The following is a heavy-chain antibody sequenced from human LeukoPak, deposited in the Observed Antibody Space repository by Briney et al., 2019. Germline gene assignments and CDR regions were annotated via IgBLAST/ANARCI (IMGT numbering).Heavy chain of an antibody. CDR1: GGTFSSYA. Sequence: SVKVSCKASGGTFSSYAISWVRQAPGQGLEWMGGIIPIFGTANYAQKFQGRVTITADESTSTAYMELSSLRSEDTAVYYCARGHHVAAMALGLDYWGQGTLVTVSS. J-gene: IGHJ4*02. V-gene: IGHV1-69*13. CDR2: IIPIFGTA. CDR3: ARGHHVAAMALGLDY. D-gene: IGHD2-15*01.